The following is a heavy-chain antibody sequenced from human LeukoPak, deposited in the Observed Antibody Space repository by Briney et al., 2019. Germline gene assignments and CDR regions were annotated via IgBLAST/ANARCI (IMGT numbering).Heavy chain of an antibody. Sequence: SVKVSCKASGGTFSSYAISWVRQAPGQGLEWMGGIIPIFGTANYAQKFQGRVTITTDESTSTAYMELSSLRSEDTAVYYCARDHRLDYYMDVWGKGTTVTVSS. D-gene: IGHD3-16*02. J-gene: IGHJ6*03. CDR3: ARDHRLDYYMDV. CDR1: GGTFSSYA. CDR2: IIPIFGTA. V-gene: IGHV1-69*05.